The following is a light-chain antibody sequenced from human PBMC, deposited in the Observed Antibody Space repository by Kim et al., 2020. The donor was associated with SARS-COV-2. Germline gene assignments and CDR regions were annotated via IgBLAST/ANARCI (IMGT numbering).Light chain of an antibody. CDR3: QQLNTYLMYT. CDR1: QAISSY. Sequence: DIQLPQSPSFLSASVGDRVTITCRASQAISSYLAWYQQKPGKVPALMIYAASTLQSGVPSRFSGSGSGTEFTLTISSLQPEDFATYYCQQLNTYLMYTFGQGTKLEIK. CDR2: AAS. V-gene: IGKV1-9*01. J-gene: IGKJ2*01.